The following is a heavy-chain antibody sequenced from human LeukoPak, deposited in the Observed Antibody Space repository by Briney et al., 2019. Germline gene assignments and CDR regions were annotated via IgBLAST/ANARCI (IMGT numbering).Heavy chain of an antibody. D-gene: IGHD3-10*01. CDR1: GYIFTHNW. CDR3: ARQTRDGSGSRGYFFDF. V-gene: IGHV5-51*01. Sequence: GESLKISCRGSGYIFTHNWIGWVRQKPGKGLEWKGIIYPGDSDTRYSPSFEGQVTISVDKSSSTAYLQWSRLKASDTAIYYCARQTRDGSGSRGYFFDFWGQGTLVTVSS. CDR2: IYPGDSDT. J-gene: IGHJ4*02.